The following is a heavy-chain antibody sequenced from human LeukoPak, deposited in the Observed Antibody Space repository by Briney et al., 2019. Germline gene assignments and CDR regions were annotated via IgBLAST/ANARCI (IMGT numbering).Heavy chain of an antibody. CDR3: ARGRGYKRAFDI. D-gene: IGHD5-24*01. J-gene: IGHJ3*02. Sequence: GASVKVSCKASGYTFTSYDINWVRQATGRGLEWMGWMNPNSGNTGYAQKFQGRVTITRNTSISTAYMELSSLRSEDTAVYYCARGRGYKRAFDIWGQGTMVTVSS. CDR2: MNPNSGNT. V-gene: IGHV1-8*03. CDR1: GYTFTSYD.